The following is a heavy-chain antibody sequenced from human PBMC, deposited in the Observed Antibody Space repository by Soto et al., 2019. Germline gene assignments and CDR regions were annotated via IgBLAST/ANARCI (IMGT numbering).Heavy chain of an antibody. D-gene: IGHD2-15*01. CDR2: IIPIFGTA. Sequence: SVKVSCKASGGTFSSYAISWVRQAPGQGLEWMGGIIPIFGTANYAQKFQGRVTITADESTSTAYMELSSLRSEDTAVYYCARFTLLYCSGGSCYPSPFDYWGKGTLVTVSS. CDR3: ARFTLLYCSGGSCYPSPFDY. V-gene: IGHV1-69*13. J-gene: IGHJ4*02. CDR1: GGTFSSYA.